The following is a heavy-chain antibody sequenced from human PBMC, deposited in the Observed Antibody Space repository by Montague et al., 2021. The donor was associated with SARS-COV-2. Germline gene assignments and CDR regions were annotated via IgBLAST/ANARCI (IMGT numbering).Heavy chain of an antibody. CDR2: ISGSGATT. V-gene: IGHV3-23*01. CDR3: AAPIVTANIWYFDL. CDR1: GFSFSNYV. Sequence: SLRLSCAASGFSFSNYVVTWVRQAPGKGLEWVTGISGSGATTYYADSVKGRFIISRDNSKNTVYVQMNSLRAEDTAVYYCAAPIVTANIWYFDLWGRGTRVTVSS. D-gene: IGHD2-21*02. J-gene: IGHJ2*01.